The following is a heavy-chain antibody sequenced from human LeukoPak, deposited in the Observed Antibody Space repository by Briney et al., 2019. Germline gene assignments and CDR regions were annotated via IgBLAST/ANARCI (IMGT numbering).Heavy chain of an antibody. CDR1: GFTFSDYY. CDR2: ISSSGSTI. CDR3: ARAPPGTMIVVSAFDI. D-gene: IGHD3-22*01. V-gene: IGHV3-11*04. J-gene: IGHJ3*02. Sequence: GGFLRLSCAASGFTFSDYYMSWIRQAPGKGLEWVSYISSSGSTIYYADSVKGRFTIPRDNAKNSLYLQMNSLRAEDTAVYYCARAPPGTMIVVSAFDIWGQGTMVTVSS.